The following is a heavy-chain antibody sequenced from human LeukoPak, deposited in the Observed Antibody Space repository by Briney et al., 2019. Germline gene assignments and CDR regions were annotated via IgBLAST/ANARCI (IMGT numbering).Heavy chain of an antibody. V-gene: IGHV1-2*02. CDR1: GYTFTGYY. CDR3: AREFWIFGFLSPKDKEGFDY. CDR2: INPNSGGT. J-gene: IGHJ4*02. Sequence: ASVKVSCKASGYTFTGYYMHWVRQAPGQGLEWMGWINPNSGGTNYAQKFQGRVTMTRDTSISTAYMELSRLRSDDTAVYYCAREFWIFGFLSPKDKEGFDYWGQGILVTVSS. D-gene: IGHD3-3*01.